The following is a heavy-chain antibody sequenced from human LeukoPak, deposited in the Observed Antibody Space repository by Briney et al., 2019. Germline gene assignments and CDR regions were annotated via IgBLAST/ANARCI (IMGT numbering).Heavy chain of an antibody. CDR3: ARDPRRADYGDYV. D-gene: IGHD4-17*01. V-gene: IGHV3-21*01. CDR1: GFTFSSYS. CDR2: ISSGSSYI. J-gene: IGHJ4*02. Sequence: GGSLRLSCAASGFTFSSYSMNWVRQAPGKGLEWVSSISSGSSYIYYADSVKGRFTISRDNSKNTLFLQMNRLRADDTAVYYCARDPRRADYGDYVWGQGTLVTVSS.